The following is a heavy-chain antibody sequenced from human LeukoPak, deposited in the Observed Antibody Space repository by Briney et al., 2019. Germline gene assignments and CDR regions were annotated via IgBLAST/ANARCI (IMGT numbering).Heavy chain of an antibody. CDR2: INPNSGGT. CDR3: ARGPLTSDFWSGYSDY. Sequence: ASVKVSCKASGYTFTGYYMHWVRQAPGQGLEWMGWINPNSGGTNYAQKFQGRVTMTRDTSISTAYMELSRLRSDDTAVYYCARGPLTSDFWSGYSDYSGQGTLVTVSS. CDR1: GYTFTGYY. D-gene: IGHD3-3*01. V-gene: IGHV1-2*02. J-gene: IGHJ4*02.